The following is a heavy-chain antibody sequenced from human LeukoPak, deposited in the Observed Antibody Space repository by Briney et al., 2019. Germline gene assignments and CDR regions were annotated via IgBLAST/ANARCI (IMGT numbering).Heavy chain of an antibody. V-gene: IGHV3-7*01. D-gene: IGHD6-13*01. CDR3: ARNFIAAAADY. CDR1: GFTFSSYW. CDR2: IKQDGSEK. J-gene: IGHJ4*02. Sequence: GGSLRLSCAASGFTFSSYWMSWVRQAPGKGLEGGANIKQDGSEKYYVDSVKGRFTISRDNAKNSLYLQMNSLRAEDTAVYYCARNFIAAAADYWGQGTLVTVSS.